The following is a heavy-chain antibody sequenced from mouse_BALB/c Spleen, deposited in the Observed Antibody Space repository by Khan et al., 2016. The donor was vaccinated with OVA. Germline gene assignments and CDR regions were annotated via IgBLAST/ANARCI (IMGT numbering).Heavy chain of an antibody. CDR2: ISPGSGDT. J-gene: IGHJ3*01. Sequence: QVQLQQPGAELARPGASVKLSCKASGYTFTDYYINWVKQRTGQGLEWIGEISPGSGDTYYNERFKGKATLTADKSSSKAYMQLSSLTSEASSVYFFSRRNYFGYTFAYWGQWTLVTVSA. V-gene: IGHV1-77*01. CDR1: GYTFTDYY. CDR3: SRRNYFGYTFAY. D-gene: IGHD1-2*01.